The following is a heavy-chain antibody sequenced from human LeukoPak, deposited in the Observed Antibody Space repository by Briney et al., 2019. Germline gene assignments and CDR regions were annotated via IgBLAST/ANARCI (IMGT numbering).Heavy chain of an antibody. CDR1: GGSISPYY. V-gene: IGHV4-59*01. CDR3: ARSELLWFGGVNSGFDY. Sequence: PSETLSPTCTVSGGSISPYYWSWIRQPPGKGLEWIGYIYYSGSTNYNPSLKSRVTISVDTSKNQFSLRLSSVTAADTAVYYCARSELLWFGGVNSGFDYWGQGTLVTVSS. CDR2: IYYSGST. D-gene: IGHD3-10*01. J-gene: IGHJ4*02.